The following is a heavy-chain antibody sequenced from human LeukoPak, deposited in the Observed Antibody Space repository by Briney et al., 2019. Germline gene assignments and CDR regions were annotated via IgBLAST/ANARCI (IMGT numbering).Heavy chain of an antibody. V-gene: IGHV1-18*01. CDR1: GYTFTSYG. J-gene: IGHJ3*02. Sequence: ASVKVSCKPSGYTFTSYGISWVRQAPGQGLEWMGWISGYNGNTKYAQKLQGRVTMTTDTSTSTAYMELRSLRSYDTAVYYCARDSLQIYYDSSGYHLDAFDNWGQGTMVTVSS. D-gene: IGHD3-22*01. CDR2: ISGYNGNT. CDR3: ARDSLQIYYDSSGYHLDAFDN.